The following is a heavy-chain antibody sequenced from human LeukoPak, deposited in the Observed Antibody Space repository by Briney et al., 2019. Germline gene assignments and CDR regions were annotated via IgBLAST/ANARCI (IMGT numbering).Heavy chain of an antibody. CDR1: GFTFKSYP. J-gene: IGHJ4*02. CDR3: ARVLGFGSPPAY. CDR2: ISFDGSDK. V-gene: IGHV3-30*04. Sequence: GRPLRLSCAASGFTFKSYPMHWVRQAPGKGLEWVGLISFDGSDKSYAASVEGRFTISRDNSKNMLYLQMNSLSAEVTAVYYCARVLGFGSPPAYWGQGTLVSVSS. D-gene: IGHD3-10*01.